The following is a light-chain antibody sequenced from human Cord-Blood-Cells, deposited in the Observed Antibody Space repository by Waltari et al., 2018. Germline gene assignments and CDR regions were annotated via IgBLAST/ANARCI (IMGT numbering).Light chain of an antibody. CDR3: SSYTSSSTLYVV. CDR2: DVS. J-gene: IGLJ2*01. CDR1: SSDVGGYNS. V-gene: IGLV2-14*01. Sequence: QSALTQPASVSGSPGQSITIPCTGTSSDVGGYNSVSCYQQHPGKAPKLMSYDVSNRPSGVSNRFSGSKSGNTASLTISGLQAEDEADYYCSSYTSSSTLYVVFGGGTKLTVL.